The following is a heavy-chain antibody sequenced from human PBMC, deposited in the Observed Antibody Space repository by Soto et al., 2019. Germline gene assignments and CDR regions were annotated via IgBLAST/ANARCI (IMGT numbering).Heavy chain of an antibody. CDR3: ARGLSGSYSWFDP. Sequence: PSETLSLTCTVSGGSISSGGYYWSWIRQHPGKGLEWIGYIYYSGSTYYNPSLKSRVTISVDTSKTQFSLKLGSVTAADTAVYYCARGLSGSYSWFDPWGQGTLVTVSS. D-gene: IGHD1-26*01. V-gene: IGHV4-31*03. CDR1: GGSISSGGYY. J-gene: IGHJ5*02. CDR2: IYYSGST.